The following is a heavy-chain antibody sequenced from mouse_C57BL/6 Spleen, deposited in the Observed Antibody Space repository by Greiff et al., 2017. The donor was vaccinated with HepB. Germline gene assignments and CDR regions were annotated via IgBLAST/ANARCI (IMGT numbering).Heavy chain of an antibody. D-gene: IGHD1-1*01. J-gene: IGHJ3*01. V-gene: IGHV6-6*01. CDR2: IRNKANNHAT. CDR1: GFTFSDAW. CDR3: TKGYGSSSWFAY. Sequence: EVQLQQSGGGLVQPGGSMKLSCAASGFTFSDAWMDWVRQSPEKGLEWVAEIRNKANNHATYYAESVKGRFTISRDDSKSSVYLQMNSLRAEDTGIYYCTKGYGSSSWFAYWGQGTLVTVSA.